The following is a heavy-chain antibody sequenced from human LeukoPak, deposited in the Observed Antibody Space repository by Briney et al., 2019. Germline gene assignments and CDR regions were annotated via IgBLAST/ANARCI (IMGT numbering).Heavy chain of an antibody. Sequence: SETLSLTCTVSGGSIGSYYWSWIRQPPEKGLEWIGYIYYSGSTNYNPSFKSRVTISLDTSKNQFSMNLISVTAADTAVYYCAREGVAAAGKLDYWGQGTLVTVSS. J-gene: IGHJ4*02. V-gene: IGHV4-59*01. D-gene: IGHD6-13*01. CDR3: AREGVAAAGKLDY. CDR1: GGSIGSYY. CDR2: IYYSGST.